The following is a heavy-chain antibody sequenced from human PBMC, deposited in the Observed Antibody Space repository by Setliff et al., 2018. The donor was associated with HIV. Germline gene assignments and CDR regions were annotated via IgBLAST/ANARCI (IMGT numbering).Heavy chain of an antibody. D-gene: IGHD6-19*01. CDR1: GGTFSSYV. V-gene: IGHV1-69*13. J-gene: IGHJ6*03. CDR3: ARVSPLREEVAGTYYYYYYMDV. Sequence: GASVKVSCKASGGTFSSYVISWVRQAPGQGLEWMGGIIPIFGTADYAQKFQGRVTITADESTSTAYMELNSLTSEDTAVYYCARVSPLREEVAGTYYYYYYMDVWGKGTTVTVSS. CDR2: IIPIFGTA.